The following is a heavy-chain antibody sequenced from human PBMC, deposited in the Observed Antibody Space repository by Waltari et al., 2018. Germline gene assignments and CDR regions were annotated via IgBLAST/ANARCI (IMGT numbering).Heavy chain of an antibody. Sequence: QVQLQESGPGLVKPSETLSLTCAVSGYSISSGYYWGWNRQHPGKGLEWIGSIYHSGSTYYNPSLKSRVTISVDTSKNQFSLKLSSVTAADTAVYYCARGGSGYTYYYYYYMDVWGKGTTVTVSS. D-gene: IGHD5-12*01. J-gene: IGHJ6*03. V-gene: IGHV4-38-2*01. CDR1: GYSISSGYY. CDR2: IYHSGST. CDR3: ARGGSGYTYYYYYYMDV.